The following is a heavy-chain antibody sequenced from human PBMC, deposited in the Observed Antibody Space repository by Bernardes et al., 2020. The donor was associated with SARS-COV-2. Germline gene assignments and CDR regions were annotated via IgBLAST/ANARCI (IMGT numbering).Heavy chain of an antibody. J-gene: IGHJ3*02. CDR2: INSDGSTT. V-gene: IGHV3-74*03. Sequence: GGSLRLSCAASGFTFSSHWMHWVRQAPGKGLVWVSRINSDGSTTKYADSVKGRFTISRDNAKNTLYLQMNSLRAEDTAVYYCTRVGWRVPAATDAFDIWGIGKMVTVSS. CDR1: GFTFSSHW. D-gene: IGHD2-2*01. CDR3: TRVGWRVPAATDAFDI.